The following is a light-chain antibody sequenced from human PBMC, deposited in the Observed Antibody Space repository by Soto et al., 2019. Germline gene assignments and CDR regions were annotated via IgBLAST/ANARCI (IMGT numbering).Light chain of an antibody. CDR1: QTISSW. J-gene: IGKJ1*01. CDR3: QHYNSYSEA. CDR2: KAS. V-gene: IGKV1-5*03. Sequence: DLQMPQSPSTLSGSVGDRVTITCRASQTISSWLAWYQQKPGKAPKLLIYKASTLKSGVPSRLSGSGSGTEFTLTISSLQPDDFATYYGQHYNSYSEAFGQGTKVELK.